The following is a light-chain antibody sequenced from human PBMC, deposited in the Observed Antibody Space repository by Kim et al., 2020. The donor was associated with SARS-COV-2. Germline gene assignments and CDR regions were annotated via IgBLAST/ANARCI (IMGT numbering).Light chain of an antibody. CDR1: SLRSYY. V-gene: IGLV3-19*01. CDR2: GKN. J-gene: IGLJ2*01. CDR3: NSRDSSGNHEV. Sequence: SSELTQDPAVSVALVQTVRITCQGDSLRSYYASWYQQKPGQAPVLVIYGKNNRPSGIPDRFSGSRSGNTASLTITGAQAEDEADYYCNSRDSSGNHEVFG.